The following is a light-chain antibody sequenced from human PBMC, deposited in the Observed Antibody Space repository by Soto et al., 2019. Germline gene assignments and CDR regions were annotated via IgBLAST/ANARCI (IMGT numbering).Light chain of an antibody. CDR3: QQYNAYSTWT. CDR2: DAT. J-gene: IGKJ1*01. Sequence: DIQMTQSPSTLSASVGDRVTITCRASQSISRWLACYQQKPGKAPKVLIWDATSLQRGVPSRFSGSGSGTEFTLTISSLQPDDFATYYCQQYNAYSTWTFGQGTKVEI. CDR1: QSISRW. V-gene: IGKV1-5*01.